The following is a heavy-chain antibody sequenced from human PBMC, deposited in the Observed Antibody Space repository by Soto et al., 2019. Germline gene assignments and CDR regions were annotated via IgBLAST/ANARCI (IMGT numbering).Heavy chain of an antibody. Sequence: QVQLVESGGGVVQPGRSLRRSCVASGFTFSSYGIHWVRQAPGKGLERVAVISYDGRVQYYADSVTGRFTIPRDNATNTLYLQMDSLRPEDTAVYFCAKEITVAGDLAYWGHGTLDTVSS. CDR1: GFTFSSYG. D-gene: IGHD6-19*01. V-gene: IGHV3-30*18. CDR3: AKEITVAGDLAY. J-gene: IGHJ4*01. CDR2: ISYDGRVQ.